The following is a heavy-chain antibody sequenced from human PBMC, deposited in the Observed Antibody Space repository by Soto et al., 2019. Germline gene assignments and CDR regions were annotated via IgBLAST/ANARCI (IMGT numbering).Heavy chain of an antibody. CDR3: ARVTTVRGAAGSYYYYGMDV. CDR2: IIPIFGTA. D-gene: IGHD3-10*01. J-gene: IGHJ6*02. Sequence: QVQLVQSGAEVKKPGSSVKVSCKASGGTFSSYAISWVRQAPGQGLEWMGGIIPIFGTANYAQKFQGRVTITADESTSTAYMELSSLRSEDTAVYYCARVTTVRGAAGSYYYYGMDVWGQGTTVTVSS. V-gene: IGHV1-69*01. CDR1: GGTFSSYA.